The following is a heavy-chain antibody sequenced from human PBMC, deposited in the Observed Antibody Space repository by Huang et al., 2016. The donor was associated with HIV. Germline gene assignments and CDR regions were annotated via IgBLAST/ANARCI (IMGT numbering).Heavy chain of an antibody. Sequence: QIQLMQSGPELKQPGASVKVSCKASGYTFTSYGITWVRQAPGQGPEWMGLISASSVDTEYEQKFQGRVTLTTDTSTNIAYMELRSLRSDDTAKYYCARDPKYHRIGYYRQRRGIDIWGQGTMVSVSS. CDR3: ARDPKYHRIGYYRQRRGIDI. CDR1: GYTFTSYG. CDR2: ISASSVDT. J-gene: IGHJ3*02. D-gene: IGHD3-22*01. V-gene: IGHV1-18*01.